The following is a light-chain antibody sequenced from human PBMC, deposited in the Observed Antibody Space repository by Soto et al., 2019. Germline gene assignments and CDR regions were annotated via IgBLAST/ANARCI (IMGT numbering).Light chain of an antibody. Sequence: QSALTQPDSVSGSPGQSITISCSGTSRYVGCYNAVSWYQQLLVIVPQLMIYDVSFLPSGISDRFSASKFGNMASLTIFGLQAEDEADYFCSSYTVSGSYVFGTGTRSPS. J-gene: IGLJ1*01. V-gene: IGLV2-14*03. CDR2: DVS. CDR3: SSYTVSGSYV. CDR1: SRYVGCYNA.